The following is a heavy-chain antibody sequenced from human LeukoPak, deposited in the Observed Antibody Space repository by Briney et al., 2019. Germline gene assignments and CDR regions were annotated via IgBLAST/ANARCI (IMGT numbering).Heavy chain of an antibody. D-gene: IGHD3-3*01. J-gene: IGHJ5*02. CDR3: ARDIGVVTNWFDP. CDR2: IIPIFGTA. Sequence: ASVKVSCXASGGTFSSYAISWVRQAPRQGLEWMGGIIPIFGTANYAQKFQGRVTITADESTSTAYMELSSLRSEDTAVYYCARDIGVVTNWFDPWGQGTLVTVSS. CDR1: GGTFSSYA. V-gene: IGHV1-69*13.